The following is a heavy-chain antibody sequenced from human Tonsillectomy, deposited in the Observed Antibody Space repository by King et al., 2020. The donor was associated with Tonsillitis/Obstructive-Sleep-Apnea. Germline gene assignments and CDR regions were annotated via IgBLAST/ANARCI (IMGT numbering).Heavy chain of an antibody. D-gene: IGHD2-2*01. J-gene: IGHJ4*02. Sequence: VQLVESGGGLVQPGGSLRLSCAASGFTFNTYAMSWVRQAPGKWLEWVSGIIGNGDSTYYAASVKGRFTISRDNSRNTLYLQMNSLRGEDTAIYYCVKDWSYRPLPEGFFDSWGQGTLVTVSS. CDR2: IIGNGDST. V-gene: IGHV3-23*04. CDR1: GFTFNTYA. CDR3: VKDWSYRPLPEGFFDS.